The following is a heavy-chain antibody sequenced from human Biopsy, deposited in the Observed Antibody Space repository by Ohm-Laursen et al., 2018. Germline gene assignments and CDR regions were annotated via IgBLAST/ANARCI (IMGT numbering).Heavy chain of an antibody. V-gene: IGHV4-31*01. Sequence: SQTLSLTCTVSGGSISSGGSYWSWIRQRPGKGLEWIGYIFNSANTYYNPSLKNLITISGDTSKNQFPLKLNSVTAADTAVYYCARGDYFDSNGYFWFDPWGQETLVTVSS. J-gene: IGHJ5*02. CDR3: ARGDYFDSNGYFWFDP. CDR2: IFNSANT. D-gene: IGHD3-22*01. CDR1: GGSISSGGSY.